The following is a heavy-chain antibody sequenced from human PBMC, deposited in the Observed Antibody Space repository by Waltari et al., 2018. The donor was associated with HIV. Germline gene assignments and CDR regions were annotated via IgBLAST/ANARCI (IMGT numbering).Heavy chain of an antibody. CDR1: GYTFTSYA. J-gene: IGHJ2*01. CDR3: ARDQGAARAYWYFDL. V-gene: IGHV1-3*01. Sequence: QVQLVQSGAEVKKPGASVKVSCKASGYTFTSYAMHWVRQAPGQRLEWMGWINAGNGNTKYSQKFQGRVTITRDTSASTAYMELSSLRSEDTAVYYCARDQGAARAYWYFDLWGRGTLVTVSS. D-gene: IGHD6-6*01. CDR2: INAGNGNT.